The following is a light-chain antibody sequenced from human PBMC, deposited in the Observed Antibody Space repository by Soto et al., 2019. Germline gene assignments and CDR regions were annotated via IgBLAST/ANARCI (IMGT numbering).Light chain of an antibody. V-gene: IGKV1-27*01. CDR1: QGISHF. CDR3: QKYNTVPRT. Sequence: DIQMTQSPSSLSASVGDRVTITCRASQGISHFLAWYQQKPGKVPKLLIYAASILQLGVPPRFSGSGSGTEFTLTISSLQPEDVATYYCQKYNTVPRTFGQGTKVEI. J-gene: IGKJ1*01. CDR2: AAS.